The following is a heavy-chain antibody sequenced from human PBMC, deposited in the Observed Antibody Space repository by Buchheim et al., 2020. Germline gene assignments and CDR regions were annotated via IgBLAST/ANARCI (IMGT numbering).Heavy chain of an antibody. CDR1: GFTFSDYY. Sequence: QVQLVESGGGLVKPGGSLRLSCAASGFTFSDYYMSWIRQAPGKGLEWVSYISSSSSYTNYADSVTGRFTISRDNAKNSLYLQMNSLRAEDTAVYYCARDSRDSAAQDIVVVPADYWGQGTL. D-gene: IGHD2-2*01. V-gene: IGHV3-11*06. CDR3: ARDSRDSAAQDIVVVPADY. CDR2: ISSSSSYT. J-gene: IGHJ4*02.